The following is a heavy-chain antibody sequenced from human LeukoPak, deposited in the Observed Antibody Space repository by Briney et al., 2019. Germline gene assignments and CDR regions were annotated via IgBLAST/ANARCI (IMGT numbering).Heavy chain of an antibody. Sequence: SQTLSLTCTVSGGSISSSSYYWGWIRQPPGKGLEWIGSIYYSGSTYYNPSLKSRVTISVDTSKNQFSLKVSSVTAADTAVYYCARPSGGSRPLDYWGQGTLVTVSS. J-gene: IGHJ4*02. CDR3: ARPSGGSRPLDY. V-gene: IGHV4-39*01. D-gene: IGHD3-10*01. CDR1: GGSISSSSYY. CDR2: IYYSGST.